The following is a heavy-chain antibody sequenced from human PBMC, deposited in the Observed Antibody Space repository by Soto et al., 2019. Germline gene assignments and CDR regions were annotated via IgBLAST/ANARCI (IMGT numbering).Heavy chain of an antibody. CDR3: ARSPNCGGDCLGWFDP. J-gene: IGHJ5*02. D-gene: IGHD2-21*02. Sequence: QVQLVQSGAEVKKPGSSVKVSCKASGGTFSSYAISWVRQAPGQGLEWMGGIIPIFGTANYAQKFQGRVTITADESTSTAYMELSSLRSEVTAVYYCARSPNCGGDCLGWFDPWGQGTLVTVSS. V-gene: IGHV1-69*01. CDR1: GGTFSSYA. CDR2: IIPIFGTA.